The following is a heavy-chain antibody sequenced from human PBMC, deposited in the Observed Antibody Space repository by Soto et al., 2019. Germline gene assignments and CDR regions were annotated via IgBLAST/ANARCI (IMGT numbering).Heavy chain of an antibody. D-gene: IGHD5-12*01. J-gene: IGHJ6*02. CDR2: ITTSSSTI. CDR1: GFTLNGYS. Sequence: VQLVESGGGLVQPGGSLRLSCSASGFTLNGYSMNWVRQAPGKGREWVAYITTSSSTIYYVDPVKGRFTIFRDNARNSLYLQMNSLRDEDTAVYYCARRAASGSAGLDVWGQGTTVTV. V-gene: IGHV3-48*02. CDR3: ARRAASGSAGLDV.